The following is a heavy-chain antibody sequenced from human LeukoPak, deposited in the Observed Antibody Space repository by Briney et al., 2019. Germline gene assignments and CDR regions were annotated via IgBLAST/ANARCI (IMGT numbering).Heavy chain of an antibody. V-gene: IGHV3-23*01. D-gene: IGHD1-26*01. CDR3: ARGTVGAITKYNWFDP. CDR2: ISGSGGST. CDR1: GFTFSSYA. Sequence: GGSLRLSCAASGFTFSSYAMSWVRQAPGKGLEWVSAISGSGGSTYYADSVKGRFTISRDNSKNTLYLQMGSLRAEDMAVYYCARGTVGAITKYNWFDPWGQGTLVTVSS. J-gene: IGHJ5*02.